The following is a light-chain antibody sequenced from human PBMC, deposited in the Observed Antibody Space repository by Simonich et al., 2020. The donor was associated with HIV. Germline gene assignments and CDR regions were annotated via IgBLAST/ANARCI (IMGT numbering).Light chain of an antibody. J-gene: IGKJ2*01. Sequence: DIVMTQSPDSLAVSLGERTTINCKSSQSLLYRSNNKNSVVWYQQKPEQPPKLLIYWASTRESGGPDRFSGSGSGTDFTLTISSLQAEDVAVYYCQQYYDTPYSFGQGTKVEIK. V-gene: IGKV4-1*01. CDR2: WAS. CDR3: QQYYDTPYS. CDR1: QSLLYRSNNKNS.